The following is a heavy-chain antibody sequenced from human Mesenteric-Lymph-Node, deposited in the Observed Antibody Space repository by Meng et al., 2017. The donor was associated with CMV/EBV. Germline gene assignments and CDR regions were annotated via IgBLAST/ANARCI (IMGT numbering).Heavy chain of an antibody. CDR2: IYYRGST. J-gene: IGHJ4*02. Sequence: SGSSISSGGYYWSWLRQHPGKGLEWIGYIYYRGSTYYNPSLKSRVSISVDTSENQFSLKLSSVTAADTAVYYCARGHPVYSGSYFSHWGQGTLVTVSS. CDR1: GSSISSGGYY. CDR3: ARGHPVYSGSYFSH. V-gene: IGHV4-31*02. D-gene: IGHD1-26*01.